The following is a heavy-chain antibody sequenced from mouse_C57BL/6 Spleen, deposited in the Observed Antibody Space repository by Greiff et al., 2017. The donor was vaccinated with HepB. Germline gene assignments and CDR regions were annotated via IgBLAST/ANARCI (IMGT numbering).Heavy chain of an antibody. D-gene: IGHD1-1*01. CDR1: GYSFTDYN. J-gene: IGHJ2*01. V-gene: IGHV1-39*01. Sequence: VQLKESGPELVKPGASVKISCKASGYSFTDYNMNWVKQSNGKSLEWIGVINPNYGTTSYNQKFKGKATLTVDQSSSTAYMQLNSLTSEDSAVYYCAREGDGSSYVPYFDYWGQGTTLTVSS. CDR3: AREGDGSSYVPYFDY. CDR2: INPNYGTT.